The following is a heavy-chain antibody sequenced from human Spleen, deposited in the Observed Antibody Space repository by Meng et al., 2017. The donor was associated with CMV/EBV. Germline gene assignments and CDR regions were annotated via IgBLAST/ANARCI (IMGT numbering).Heavy chain of an antibody. CDR1: GYTFTGYY. CDR2: ISAYNGNT. Sequence: ASVKVSCKASGYTFTGYYMHWVRQAPGQGLEWMGWISAYNGNTNYAQKLQGRVTMTTDTSTSTAYMELRSLRSDDTAVYYCARDRIGYCSSTSCYNPPDYWGQGTLVTVSS. D-gene: IGHD2-2*01. J-gene: IGHJ4*02. V-gene: IGHV1-18*04. CDR3: ARDRIGYCSSTSCYNPPDY.